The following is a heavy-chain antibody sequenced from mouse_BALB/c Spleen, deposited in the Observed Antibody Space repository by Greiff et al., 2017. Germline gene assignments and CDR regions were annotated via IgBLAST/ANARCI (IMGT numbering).Heavy chain of an antibody. D-gene: IGHD1-1*01. CDR2: IYPGDGDT. J-gene: IGHJ3*01. CDR1: GYAFSSYW. V-gene: IGHV1-80*01. Sequence: VQLQQSGAELVRPGSSVKISCKASGYAFSSYWMNWVKQRPGQGLEWIGQIYPGDGDTNYNGKFKGKATLTADKSSSTAYMQLSSLTSEDSAVYFCARNYGSSYWCAYWGQGTLVTVAA. CDR3: ARNYGSSYWCAY.